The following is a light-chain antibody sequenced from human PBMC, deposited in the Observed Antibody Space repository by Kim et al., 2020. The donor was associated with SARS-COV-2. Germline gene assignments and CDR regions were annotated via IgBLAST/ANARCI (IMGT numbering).Light chain of an antibody. CDR3: QAWDSSTVV. J-gene: IGLJ2*01. Sequence: SYELTQPPSVSVSPGKTASITCAGEKLEDKFACWYQQKPGQSPVLVIYQDAKRPSGIPERFSGSNSGNTATLTISGAQAMDEADYYCQAWDSSTVVFGGGTQLTDL. V-gene: IGLV3-1*01. CDR1: KLEDKF. CDR2: QDA.